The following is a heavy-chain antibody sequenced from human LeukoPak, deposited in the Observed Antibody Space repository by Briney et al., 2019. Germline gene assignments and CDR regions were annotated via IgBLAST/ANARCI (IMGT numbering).Heavy chain of an antibody. CDR1: GGSISSYY. Sequence: NPSETLSLTCTVSGGSISSYYWSWIRQPAGKGLEWIGRIYTSGSTNYNPSLKSRVTMSVDTSKNQFSLKLSSVTAADTAVYYCARLGPYDSSGYKPYYYYGMDVWGQGTTVTVSS. D-gene: IGHD3-22*01. CDR2: IYTSGST. J-gene: IGHJ6*02. V-gene: IGHV4-4*07. CDR3: ARLGPYDSSGYKPYYYYGMDV.